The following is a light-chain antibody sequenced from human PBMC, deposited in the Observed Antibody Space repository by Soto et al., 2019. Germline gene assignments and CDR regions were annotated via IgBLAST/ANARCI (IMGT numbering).Light chain of an antibody. Sequence: DIVMTPSPLSLPVTPGEPASISCRSSQSLLHSNGYNYLDWYLQKPGQSPQLLIYLGSNRASGVPARFSGSGSGRNFTLKISRLEADDVGVYYCMQPLQTRNTFGQGTKLEIK. CDR3: MQPLQTRNT. CDR2: LGS. V-gene: IGKV2-28*01. CDR1: QSLLHSNGYNY. J-gene: IGKJ2*01.